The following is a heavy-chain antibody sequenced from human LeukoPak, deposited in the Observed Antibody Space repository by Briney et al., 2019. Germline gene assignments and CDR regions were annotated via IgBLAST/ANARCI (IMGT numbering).Heavy chain of an antibody. CDR3: ASVRVSGSYLYYFDY. CDR2: ILTSGST. D-gene: IGHD1-26*01. CDR1: GGSISSYH. J-gene: IGHJ4*02. V-gene: IGHV4-4*09. Sequence: KSSETLSLTCTVSGGSISSYHWSWVRQPPGKGLEWIGYILTSGSTNYNPSLKSRLTISVDTSTNQFTLKLSSVTAADTAVYYCASVRVSGSYLYYFDYWGQGTLVTVSS.